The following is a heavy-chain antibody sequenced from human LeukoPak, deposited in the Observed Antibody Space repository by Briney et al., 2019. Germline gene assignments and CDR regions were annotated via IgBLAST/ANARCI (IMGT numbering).Heavy chain of an antibody. D-gene: IGHD3-22*01. CDR3: ARAEEDGYYYSGNDY. CDR1: GFTFSSYE. V-gene: IGHV3-74*01. Sequence: GGSLRLSCAASGFTFSSYEMNWVRQAPGKGLVWVSRINNYGSSINYADSVKGRFTISRDNAKNTLYLQMNSLRAEDTAVYYCARAEEDGYYYSGNDYWGQGTLVTVSS. J-gene: IGHJ4*02. CDR2: INNYGSSI.